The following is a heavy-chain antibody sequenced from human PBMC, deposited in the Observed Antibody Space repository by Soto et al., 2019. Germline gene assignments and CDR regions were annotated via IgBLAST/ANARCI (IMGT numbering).Heavy chain of an antibody. D-gene: IGHD2-15*01. CDR1: GGTFSSYA. CDR2: IIPIFGTA. J-gene: IGHJ6*03. V-gene: IGHV1-69*13. CDR3: ARDHCSGGSCYSYYYYYMDV. Sequence: SVKVSCKASGGTFSSYAISWVRQAPGQGLEWMGGIIPIFGTANYAQKFQGRVTITADESTSTAYMELSSLRSEDTAVYYCARDHCSGGSCYSYYYYYMDVWGKGTTVTVSS.